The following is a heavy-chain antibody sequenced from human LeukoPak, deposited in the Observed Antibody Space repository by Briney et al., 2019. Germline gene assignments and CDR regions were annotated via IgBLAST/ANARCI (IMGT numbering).Heavy chain of an antibody. CDR1: GFTFSSYA. J-gene: IGHJ4*02. D-gene: IGHD3-22*01. CDR3: AREAVVVSTRYCDY. Sequence: GGSLRLSCAASGFTFSSYAMSWVRQAPGKGPEWVSAISHSGGTTYYADSVKGRFTITRDNSKNTLYLQMNSLRAEDTAVYYCAREAVVVSTRYCDYWGQGTLVTVSS. V-gene: IGHV3-23*01. CDR2: ISHSGGTT.